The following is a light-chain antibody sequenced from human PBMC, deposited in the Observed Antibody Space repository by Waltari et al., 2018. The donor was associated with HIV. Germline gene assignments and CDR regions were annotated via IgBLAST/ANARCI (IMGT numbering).Light chain of an antibody. CDR3: QQYNNWPVQYT. CDR2: GAS. CDR1: QSVSSN. V-gene: IGKV3-15*01. J-gene: IGKJ2*01. Sequence: EIVMTQSPATLSVSPGERATLSCRTSQSVSSNLAWYQQKPGPAPRLLIYGASTRATDIPARFSGSGSGTEFTLTISSLQSEDFAVYYCQQYNNWPVQYTFGQGTKLEIK.